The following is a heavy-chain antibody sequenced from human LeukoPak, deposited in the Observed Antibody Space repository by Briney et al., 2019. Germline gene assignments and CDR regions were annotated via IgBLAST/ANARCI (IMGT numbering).Heavy chain of an antibody. CDR3: ARGRDYYDSSGYYLHPGDY. Sequence: VKPSETLSLTCTVSGGSISSYCWSWIRQPPGKGLEWIGYIYYSGSTNYNPSLKSRVTISVDTSKNQFSLKLSSVTAADTAVYYCARGRDYYDSSGYYLHPGDYWGQGTLVTVSS. CDR2: IYYSGST. CDR1: GGSISSYC. J-gene: IGHJ4*02. D-gene: IGHD3-22*01. V-gene: IGHV4-59*01.